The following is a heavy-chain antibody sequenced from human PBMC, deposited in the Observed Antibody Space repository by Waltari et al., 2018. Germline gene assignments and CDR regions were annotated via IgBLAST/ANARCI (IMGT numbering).Heavy chain of an antibody. Sequence: VQLVQSGAEVKKHTASVTVSCTASGYTSTSNDINCVRQAPGQGREWMGGRNPNSDNTGYAEKFQGRVTMTRNTSISTAYRELSSLRSEDTAVYYCARAGNGGYVSYWGQGTLVTVSS. D-gene: IGHD5-12*01. CDR3: ARAGNGGYVSY. V-gene: IGHV1-8*02. J-gene: IGHJ4*02. CDR2: RNPNSDNT. CDR1: GYTSTSND.